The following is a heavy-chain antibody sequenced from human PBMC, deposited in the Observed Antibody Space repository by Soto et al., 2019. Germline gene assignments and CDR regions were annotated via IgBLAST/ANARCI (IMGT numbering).Heavy chain of an antibody. CDR1: GSTFSSYA. V-gene: IGHV3-30-3*01. D-gene: IGHD5-18*01. Sequence: QVQLVESGGGVVQPGRSLRLSCAASGSTFSSYAMHWVRQAPGKGLEWVAFISYDGSNKYYADSVTGRFTISRDNSKNTVYLQMNSLRAEDTAVYHCARGDGHSYGTFFDYWGQGTLVTVSS. CDR3: ARGDGHSYGTFFDY. CDR2: ISYDGSNK. J-gene: IGHJ4*02.